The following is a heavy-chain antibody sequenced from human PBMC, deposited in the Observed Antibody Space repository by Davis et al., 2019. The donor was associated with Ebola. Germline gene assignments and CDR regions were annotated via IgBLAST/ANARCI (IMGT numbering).Heavy chain of an antibody. CDR3: VKDRNGTSLGMDV. Sequence: GGSLRLSCVVSGFTFEDYAMHWVRQAPGKGLEWVSGISWNSNAIGYADSVKGRFTISRDNAKNSLYLQMNSLRAEDTALYYCVKDRNGTSLGMDVWGQGTTVTVSS. V-gene: IGHV3-9*01. CDR2: ISWNSNAI. CDR1: GFTFEDYA. J-gene: IGHJ6*02. D-gene: IGHD2-8*01.